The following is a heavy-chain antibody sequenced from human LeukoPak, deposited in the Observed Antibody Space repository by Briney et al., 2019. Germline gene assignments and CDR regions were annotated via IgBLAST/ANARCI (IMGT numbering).Heavy chain of an antibody. V-gene: IGHV3-74*01. CDR2: INSDGSST. CDR1: GLTLSSYW. CDR3: ARAGHYDFWSGYFLGRNYYYYYMYV. J-gene: IGHJ6*03. Sequence: PGGTLRLSCAASGLTLSSYWMHWVRQAPGNGLVWVSRINSDGSSTSYADSVKGRFTISTANAKNTLYLQMNSLRAEDTAVYYCARAGHYDFWSGYFLGRNYYYYYMYVWGKGTTVTVSS. D-gene: IGHD3-3*01.